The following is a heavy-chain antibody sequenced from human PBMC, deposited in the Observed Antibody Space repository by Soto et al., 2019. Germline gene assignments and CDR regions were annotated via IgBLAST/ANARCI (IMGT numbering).Heavy chain of an antibody. CDR1: GFTFSSYG. D-gene: IGHD2-2*02. V-gene: IGHV3-33*01. Sequence: PGGSLRLSCAASGFTFSSYGMHWVRQAPGKGLEWVAVIWYDGSNKYYADSVKGRFTISRDNSKNTLYLQMNSLRAEDTAVYYCARDRVEYCSRTSCYNADLGAFDIWGQGTMVTVSS. CDR2: IWYDGSNK. CDR3: ARDRVEYCSRTSCYNADLGAFDI. J-gene: IGHJ3*02.